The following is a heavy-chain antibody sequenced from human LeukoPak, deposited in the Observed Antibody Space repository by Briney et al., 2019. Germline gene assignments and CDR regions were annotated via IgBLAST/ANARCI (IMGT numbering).Heavy chain of an antibody. D-gene: IGHD3-10*01. J-gene: IGHJ4*02. CDR2: INSDGSST. V-gene: IGHV3-74*01. CDR3: ARDPRGGTLES. Sequence: PGGSLRLSCAASGFTFSSYWMHWLRQAPGKGLVWVSRINSDGSSTDYADSVKGRSTISRDNAKNTLYLQMNSLRAEDTAVYYCARDPRGGTLESWGQGTLVTVSS. CDR1: GFTFSSYW.